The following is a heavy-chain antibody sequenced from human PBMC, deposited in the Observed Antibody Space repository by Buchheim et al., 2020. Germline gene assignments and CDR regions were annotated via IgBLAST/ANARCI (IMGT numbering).Heavy chain of an antibody. D-gene: IGHD3-10*01. V-gene: IGHV1-8*02. J-gene: IGHJ6*02. CDR1: GYTFTGYY. CDR3: ARGSEGFGVAYYYGMDV. Sequence: QVQLVQSGAEVKKPGASVKVSCKASGYTFTGYYMHWVRQAPGQGLEWMGWINPNSGNTGYAQKFQGRVTMTRNPSISTAYMELSSLRSEDTAVYYCARGSEGFGVAYYYGMDVWGQGTT. CDR2: INPNSGNT.